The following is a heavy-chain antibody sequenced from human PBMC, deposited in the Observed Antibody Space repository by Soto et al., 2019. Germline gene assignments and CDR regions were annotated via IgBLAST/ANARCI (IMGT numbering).Heavy chain of an antibody. Sequence: ASVKVSCKASDDTFSSYGFSWLRQAPGQGLEWVGWISAYNGNTNYSPKFQDRVTMTTDTSTRTAYMEVRSLRTDDTAVYYFASDPPIIGTLRGAPLMDVWGQGTTVTVSS. CDR3: ASDPPIIGTLRGAPLMDV. V-gene: IGHV1-18*01. CDR1: DDTFSSYG. CDR2: ISAYNGNT. D-gene: IGHD1-1*01. J-gene: IGHJ6*02.